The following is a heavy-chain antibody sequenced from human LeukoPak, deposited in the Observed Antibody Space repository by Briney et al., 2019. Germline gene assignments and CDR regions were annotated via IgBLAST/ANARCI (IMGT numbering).Heavy chain of an antibody. CDR2: ISYDGSNK. CDR3: AKDNFVLRFLEWLPPRNYFDY. D-gene: IGHD3-3*01. CDR1: GFTFSSYG. Sequence: SGGSLRLSCAASGFTFSSYGMHWVRQAPGKGLEWVAVISYDGSNKYYADSVKGRFTISRDNSKNTLYLQMNSLRAEDTAVYYCAKDNFVLRFLEWLPPRNYFDYWGQGTLVTVSS. J-gene: IGHJ4*02. V-gene: IGHV3-30*18.